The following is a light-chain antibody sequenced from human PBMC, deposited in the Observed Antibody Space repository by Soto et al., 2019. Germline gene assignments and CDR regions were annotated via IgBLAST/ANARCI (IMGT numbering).Light chain of an antibody. CDR2: WAS. V-gene: IGKV4-1*01. J-gene: IGKJ4*01. CDR1: QIILYNSNNKNY. Sequence: DIVMTQSPDSLSVSLGERATINFNSSQIILYNSNNKNYVAWYQQKPGQPPKLLINWASTRESGVPDRFSGSRSGPEFTLTINSLQSEDFAIYYCQPYNNWPLTFGGGTKVDI. CDR3: QPYNNWPLT.